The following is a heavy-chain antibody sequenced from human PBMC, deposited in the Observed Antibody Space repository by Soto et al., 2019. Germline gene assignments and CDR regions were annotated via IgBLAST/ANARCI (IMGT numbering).Heavy chain of an antibody. CDR3: WGHSSGWTYYFDY. CDR2: INAGNGNT. V-gene: IGHV1-3*01. J-gene: IGHJ4*02. Sequence: ASVKVSCKASGYTFTSYALHWVRQAPGQRLEWMGWINAGNGNTKYSQKFQGRVTITRDTSASTAYMELSSLRSEDTAVYYCWGHSSGWTYYFDYWGQGTLVTVSS. CDR1: GYTFTSYA. D-gene: IGHD6-19*01.